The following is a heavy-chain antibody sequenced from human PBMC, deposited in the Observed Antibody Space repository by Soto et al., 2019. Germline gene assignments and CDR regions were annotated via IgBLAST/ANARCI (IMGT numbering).Heavy chain of an antibody. D-gene: IGHD1-20*01. CDR2: ISGSGGST. Sequence: GGSLRLSCAASGFTFSSYAMSWVRQAPGKGLEWVSAISGSGGSTYYADSVKGRFTISRDNSKNTLYLQMNSLRAEDTAVYYCARGGYHSAYYYAMDVWGQGTTVTVSS. CDR1: GFTFSSYA. CDR3: ARGGYHSAYYYAMDV. V-gene: IGHV3-23*01. J-gene: IGHJ6*02.